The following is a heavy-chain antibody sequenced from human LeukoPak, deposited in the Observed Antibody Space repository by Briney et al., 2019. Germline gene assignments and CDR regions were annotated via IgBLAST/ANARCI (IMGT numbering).Heavy chain of an antibody. V-gene: IGHV1-2*02. J-gene: IGHJ4*02. CDR2: INPNSGGT. CDR1: GYTFTGYY. D-gene: IGHD3-22*01. Sequence: PRASVKVSCKASGYTFTGYYMHWVRQAPGQGLEWMGWINPNSGGTNYAQKFQGRVTMTRDTSISTAYMELSRLRSDDTAVYYCARDRDDSSGYYRETLFDYWGQGTLVTVSS. CDR3: ARDRDDSSGYYRETLFDY.